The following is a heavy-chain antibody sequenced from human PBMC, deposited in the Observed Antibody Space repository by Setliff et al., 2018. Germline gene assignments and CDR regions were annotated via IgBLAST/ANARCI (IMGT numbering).Heavy chain of an antibody. CDR2: IYYSGST. J-gene: IGHJ4*02. CDR1: GYSISSGHY. CDR3: ARRRGIDDY. V-gene: IGHV4-38-2*02. Sequence: PSETLSLTCTVSGYSISSGHYWGWTRQPPGKGLEWIGSIYYSGSTYYNPSLKSRVTISVDTSKNQFSLKLSSVTAADTAVYYCARRRGIDDYWGQGTLVTVSS.